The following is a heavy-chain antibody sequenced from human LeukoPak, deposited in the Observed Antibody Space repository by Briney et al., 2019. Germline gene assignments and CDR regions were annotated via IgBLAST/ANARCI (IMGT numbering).Heavy chain of an antibody. D-gene: IGHD3-22*01. CDR2: ISSSGSTI. CDR3: ARAQYYYDSSGAVGFDP. CDR1: GFTFSDYY. J-gene: IGHJ5*02. V-gene: IGHV3-11*04. Sequence: GGSLRLSCAASGFTFSDYYMSWIRQAPGKGLEWVSYISSSGSTIYYADSVKGRFTISRDNAKNSLYLQMNSLRAEDTAVYYCARAQYYYDSSGAVGFDPWGQGTLVTVSS.